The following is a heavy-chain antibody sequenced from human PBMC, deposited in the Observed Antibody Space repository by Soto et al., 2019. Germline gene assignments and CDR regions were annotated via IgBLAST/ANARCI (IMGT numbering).Heavy chain of an antibody. Sequence: QVQLVQSGAEVKKPGASVKVSCKASGYTFTGYYMHWVRQAPGQGLERMGWINPNNGDTKYAQRFQGRVTVTRDTSSSTAYMELRRLTSDDTAVYYCGREERHGFDSWGQGTLVTVSS. CDR2: INPNNGDT. CDR1: GYTFTGYY. J-gene: IGHJ5*01. V-gene: IGHV1-2*02. CDR3: GREERHGFDS.